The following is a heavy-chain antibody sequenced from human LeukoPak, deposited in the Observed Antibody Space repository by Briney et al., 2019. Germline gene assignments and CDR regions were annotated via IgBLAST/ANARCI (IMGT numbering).Heavy chain of an antibody. CDR1: GFTFSSYS. D-gene: IGHD2/OR15-2a*01. Sequence: PGGSLRLSCAASGFTFSSYSMNWVRQAPGKGLEWVSYISSSSSTIYYADSVKGRFTISRDNAKNSLFLQMNSLRAEDTAVYYCAREGTLGGDDFDIWGQGTMVSVSS. CDR3: AREGTLGGDDFDI. J-gene: IGHJ3*02. V-gene: IGHV3-48*04. CDR2: ISSSSSTI.